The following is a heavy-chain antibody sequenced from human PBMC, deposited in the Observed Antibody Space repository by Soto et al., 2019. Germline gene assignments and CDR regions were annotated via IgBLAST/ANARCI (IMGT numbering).Heavy chain of an antibody. CDR1: GFTFSSYG. CDR3: AREGSSWYPDY. CDR2: LWYDGSNK. V-gene: IGHV3-33*01. Sequence: QVQLVESGGGVVQPGRSLRLSCAASGFTFSSYGMHWVRQAPGKGLEWVAVLWYDGSNKYYADSVKGRFTISRDNSKNTLYLQMNSLRAEDTAVYYCAREGSSWYPDYWGQGTLVTVSS. D-gene: IGHD6-13*01. J-gene: IGHJ4*02.